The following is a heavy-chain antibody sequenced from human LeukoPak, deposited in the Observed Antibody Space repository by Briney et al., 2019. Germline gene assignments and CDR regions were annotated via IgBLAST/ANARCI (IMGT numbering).Heavy chain of an antibody. CDR1: GFTFSNYW. J-gene: IGHJ3*02. D-gene: IGHD2-15*01. Sequence: GGSLRLSCAASGFTFSNYWMSWVRQAPGKGLEWVSVIYSGGSTYYADSVKGRFTISRDNSKNTLYLQMNSLRAEDTAVYCCARSYIADAFDIWGQGTMVTVSS. CDR2: IYSGGST. CDR3: ARSYIADAFDI. V-gene: IGHV3-66*01.